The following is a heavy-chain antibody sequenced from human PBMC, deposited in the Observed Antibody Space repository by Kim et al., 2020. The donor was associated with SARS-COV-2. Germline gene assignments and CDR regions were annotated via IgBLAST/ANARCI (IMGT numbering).Heavy chain of an antibody. J-gene: IGHJ4*02. CDR3: AKDGESVVVVAAKYFDS. D-gene: IGHD2-15*01. V-gene: IGHV3-23*01. Sequence: VGGRFTNSRDKSKNTLYMQMNSLRAADTALYYCAKDGESVVVVAAKYFDSWGQGTLVTVSS.